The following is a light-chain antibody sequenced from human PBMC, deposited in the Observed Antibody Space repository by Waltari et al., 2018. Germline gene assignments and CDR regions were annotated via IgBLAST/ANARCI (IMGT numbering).Light chain of an antibody. V-gene: IGLV2-14*03. CDR3: SAYTYSSPFAWA. CDR2: DVN. Sequence: QSALTQPASVSGSPGQSITLSCTGTSSDIGASYFVSLYQQHPGKAPKLIIFDVNKRPSGISDRFSGSKSGNTASLTISRLQTGDEADYFCSAYTYSSPFAWAFGGGTKVTVL. CDR1: SSDIGASYF. J-gene: IGLJ3*02.